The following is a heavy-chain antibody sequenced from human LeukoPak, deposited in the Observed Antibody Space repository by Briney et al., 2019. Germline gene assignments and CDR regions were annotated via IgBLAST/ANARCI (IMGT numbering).Heavy chain of an antibody. V-gene: IGHV3-73*01. D-gene: IGHD2-15*01. Sequence: GGSLRLSCAGSGFTFSGSAMHWVRQASGKGLEWVGRIRSKANSYATAYAASVKGRFTISRDDSKNTAYLQMNSLKTEDTAVYYCTRQPPVVVAATWFDPWGQGTLVTVSS. CDR2: IRSKANSYAT. CDR1: GFTFSGSA. CDR3: TRQPPVVVAATWFDP. J-gene: IGHJ5*02.